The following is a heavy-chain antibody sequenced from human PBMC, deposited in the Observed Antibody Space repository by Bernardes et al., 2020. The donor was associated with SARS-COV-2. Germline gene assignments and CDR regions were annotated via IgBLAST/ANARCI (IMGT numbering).Heavy chain of an antibody. CDR3: ARLTTVTGQYGMDV. Sequence: SQTLSLTCAISGDSVSSNNAAWNWIRQSPSGGLEWLGRTYYRSKWYIDYGVSVKSRITINPDTSKNQFSLQLNSVTPEDTAVYYCARLTTVTGQYGMDVWGQGTTVTISS. D-gene: IGHD4-17*01. V-gene: IGHV6-1*01. CDR1: GDSVSSNNAA. J-gene: IGHJ6*01. CDR2: TYYRSKWYI.